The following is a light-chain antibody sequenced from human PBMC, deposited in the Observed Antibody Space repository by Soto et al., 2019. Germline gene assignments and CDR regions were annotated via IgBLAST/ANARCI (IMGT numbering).Light chain of an antibody. Sequence: QSALTQPASVSGSPGQSITISCTGTSSDVGGYNYASWYQQHPGKAPKLMIYHVTYRPSGVSNRYSGSKSGNSASLTISGLQADDEADYYCCSLTTSHTYVFGSGTQLTVL. CDR1: SSDVGGYNY. CDR3: CSLTTSHTYV. V-gene: IGLV2-14*01. J-gene: IGLJ7*01. CDR2: HVT.